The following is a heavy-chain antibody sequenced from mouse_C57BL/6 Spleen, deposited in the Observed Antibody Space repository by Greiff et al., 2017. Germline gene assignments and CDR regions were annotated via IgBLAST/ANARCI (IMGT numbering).Heavy chain of an antibody. D-gene: IGHD1-1*01. CDR3: AIYYYGSSYAMDY. CDR1: GYTFTSYW. J-gene: IGHJ4*01. V-gene: IGHV1-52*01. Sequence: QVQLQQPGAELVRPGSSVKLSCKASGYTFTSYWMHWVKQRPIQGLEWIGNIDPSDSETHYNQKFKDKATLTVDKSSSTAYIQLSSLTSEDSAVYYGAIYYYGSSYAMDYWGQGTSVTVAS. CDR2: IDPSDSET.